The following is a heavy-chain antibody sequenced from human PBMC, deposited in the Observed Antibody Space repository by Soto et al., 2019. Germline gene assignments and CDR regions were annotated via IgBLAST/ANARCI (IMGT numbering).Heavy chain of an antibody. CDR3: AIAKSSSWHNFDY. V-gene: IGHV3-30-3*01. J-gene: IGHJ4*02. CDR2: MSYDGSQK. D-gene: IGHD6-13*01. Sequence: QVQLVESXXXXXXXXXXLRLSCAASGFIFSTYTMHWVRQAPGKGLEWLTVMSYDGSQKYYADSVKGRLTISRNNSKNTLYLQMTSLRAEDTAVYHCAIAKSSSWHNFDYWGQGTLVTVSS. CDR1: GFIFSTYT.